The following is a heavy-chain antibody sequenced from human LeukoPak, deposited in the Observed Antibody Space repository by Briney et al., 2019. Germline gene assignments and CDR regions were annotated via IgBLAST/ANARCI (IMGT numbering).Heavy chain of an antibody. J-gene: IGHJ3*02. CDR1: GFTFSSYG. Sequence: GGSLRLSCAASGFTFSSYGMHWVRQAPGKGLEWVAFIRYDGSNKYYADSEKGRFTISRDNSKNTLYLQMNSLRAEDTAVYYCAKFALAAGTKNDAFDIWGQGTMVTVSS. CDR2: IRYDGSNK. V-gene: IGHV3-30*02. CDR3: AKFALAAGTKNDAFDI. D-gene: IGHD6-13*01.